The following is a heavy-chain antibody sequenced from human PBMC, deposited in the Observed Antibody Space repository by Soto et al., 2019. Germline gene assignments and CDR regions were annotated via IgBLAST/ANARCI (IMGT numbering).Heavy chain of an antibody. J-gene: IGHJ2*01. D-gene: IGHD2-21*02. CDR2: ISYDGSTK. CDR3: VRDPCGDCFDSYFTL. V-gene: IGHV3-30*09. CDR1: GFAFSRFA. Sequence: QLVESGGGVVQPGGSLRLSCAASGFAFSRFALHWLRQAPGKGLEWVALISYDGSTKYYPDAVKGRFAISRDNSNNTLYLEMNSLRPEDTAFYYCVRDPCGDCFDSYFTLGGHGTLVTVS.